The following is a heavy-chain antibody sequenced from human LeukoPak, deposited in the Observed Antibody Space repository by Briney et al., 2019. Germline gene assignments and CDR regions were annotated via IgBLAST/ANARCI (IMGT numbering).Heavy chain of an antibody. CDR2: IKQDGSEK. J-gene: IGHJ4*02. Sequence: GGSLRLSCAASGFTFGTYWMSWVRQAPGKGLEWVANIKQDGSEKYYVDSVKGRFTISRDNAENSLHLQMTSLRAEDTAVYYCARDKIGGPTKYGYWGQGTLVSVSS. D-gene: IGHD1-26*01. V-gene: IGHV3-7*01. CDR3: ARDKIGGPTKYGY. CDR1: GFTFGTYW.